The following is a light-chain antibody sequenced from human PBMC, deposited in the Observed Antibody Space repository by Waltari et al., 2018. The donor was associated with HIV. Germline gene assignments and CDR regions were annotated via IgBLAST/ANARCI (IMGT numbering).Light chain of an antibody. CDR1: QSITSY. CDR3: QQSYSTPVT. J-gene: IGKJ3*01. Sequence: DIQMTQSPSSLSASVGDKVTITCRASQSITSYLNWYQKKPGKAPKRLTYAASSLQSGVPSRLSGSRSGTDFTFTTSSLQPEDFVTYYCQQSYSTPVTFGPGTKVDI. V-gene: IGKV1-39*01. CDR2: AAS.